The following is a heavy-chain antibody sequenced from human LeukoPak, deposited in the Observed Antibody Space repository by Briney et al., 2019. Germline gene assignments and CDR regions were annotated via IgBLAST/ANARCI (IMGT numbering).Heavy chain of an antibody. CDR3: ARELNVDTAMATGY. Sequence: GGSLRLSCAASGFTFSSYSMNWVRQAPGKGLEWVSSISSSSYIYYADSVKGRFTISRDNAKNSLYLQMNSLRAEDTAVYYCARELNVDTAMATGYWGQGTLVTVSS. CDR1: GFTFSSYS. V-gene: IGHV3-21*01. CDR2: ISSSSYI. J-gene: IGHJ4*02. D-gene: IGHD5-18*01.